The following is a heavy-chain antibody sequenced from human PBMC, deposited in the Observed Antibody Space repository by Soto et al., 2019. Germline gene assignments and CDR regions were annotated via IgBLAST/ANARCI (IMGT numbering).Heavy chain of an antibody. CDR1: GFTFSSYG. CDR3: AREQGRGYSYGFDD. Sequence: QVQLVESGAGVVQPGRSLRLSCAASGFTFSSYGMHWVRQAPGKGLEWVAFILYDGSNKYYADSVKGRFTISRDNSKNTLYLQMNSLSAEDTAGYYCAREQGRGYSYGFDDWGQGTLVNVSS. J-gene: IGHJ4*02. V-gene: IGHV3-33*01. D-gene: IGHD5-18*01. CDR2: ILYDGSNK.